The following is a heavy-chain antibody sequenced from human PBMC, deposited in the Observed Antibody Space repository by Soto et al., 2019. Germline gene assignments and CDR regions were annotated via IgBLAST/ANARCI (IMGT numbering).Heavy chain of an antibody. CDR3: ARERTTYYDFWSGPWFDP. CDR1: GFTFSSYN. Sequence: PGGSLRLSCAASGFTFSSYNMNWVRQAPGKGLEWVSYISSSGSTIYHADSVKGRFTISRDNAKNSLYLQMNSLRDEDTAVYYCARERTTYYDFWSGPWFDPWGQGTLVTVPQ. D-gene: IGHD3-3*01. J-gene: IGHJ5*02. V-gene: IGHV3-48*02. CDR2: ISSSGSTI.